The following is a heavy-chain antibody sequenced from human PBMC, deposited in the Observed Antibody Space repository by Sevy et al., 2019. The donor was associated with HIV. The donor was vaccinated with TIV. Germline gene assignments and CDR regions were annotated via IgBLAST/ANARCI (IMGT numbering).Heavy chain of an antibody. D-gene: IGHD3-10*01. Sequence: ASVKVSCKASGYTFSNYYMDWVRQAPGQGLEWMGRINPNSGGTNYAQKFQGRVTMTRETSIRTAYIELTRLRSDDTAVYYCARERITMVEGVFITTYYHYGMDVWGQGTTVTVSS. CDR1: GYTFSNYY. CDR3: ARERITMVEGVFITTYYHYGMDV. V-gene: IGHV1-2*06. J-gene: IGHJ6*02. CDR2: INPNSGGT.